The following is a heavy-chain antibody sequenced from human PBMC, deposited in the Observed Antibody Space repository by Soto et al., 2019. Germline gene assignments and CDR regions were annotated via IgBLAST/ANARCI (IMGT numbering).Heavy chain of an antibody. CDR1: GYTFTGYY. CDR2: INPNSGGT. D-gene: IGHD2-15*01. V-gene: IGHV1-2*04. Sequence: ASVNVSCNASGYTFTGYYMHWVRQAPGQGLEWMGWINPNSGGTNYAQKFQGWVTMTRDTSISTAYMELSRLRSDDTAVYYCARESFRVVAATARNAFDIWGQGTMVTVSS. J-gene: IGHJ3*02. CDR3: ARESFRVVAATARNAFDI.